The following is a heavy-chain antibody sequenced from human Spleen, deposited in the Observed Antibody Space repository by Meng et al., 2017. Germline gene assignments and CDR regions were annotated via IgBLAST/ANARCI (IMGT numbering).Heavy chain of an antibody. D-gene: IGHD6-25*01. V-gene: IGHV1-2*02. CDR3: ARDEDISAAGKLFGDY. CDR2: INPSGGST. CDR1: GYTFPDYY. Sequence: ASVKVSCKASGYTFPDYYLHWVRQAPGQGLEWMGIINPSGGSTSYAQKFQARVTMTGDTSISTAYMELSGLRSDDTAMYYCARDEDISAAGKLFGDYWGQGTLVTVSS. J-gene: IGHJ4*02.